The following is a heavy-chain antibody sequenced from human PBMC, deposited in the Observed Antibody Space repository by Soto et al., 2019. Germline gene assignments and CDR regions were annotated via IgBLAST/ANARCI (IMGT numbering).Heavy chain of an antibody. CDR2: ITPNSGAT. V-gene: IGHV1-2*02. J-gene: IGHJ4*02. CDR3: ARAGYSSSWYNLFDY. D-gene: IGHD6-13*01. Sequence: ASVKVSCKASGYTFTGYNLHWVRQAPGQGLEWMGWITPNSGATKYAQRFQGRATMTRDTTIDTAYMDLSRLTSDDTAVYYCARAGYSSSWYNLFDYWGQGTLVTVSS. CDR1: GYTFTGYN.